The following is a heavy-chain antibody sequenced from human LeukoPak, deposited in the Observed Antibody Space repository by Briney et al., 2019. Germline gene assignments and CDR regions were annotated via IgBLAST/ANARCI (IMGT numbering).Heavy chain of an antibody. D-gene: IGHD3-16*01. CDR1: GYTFTSYD. Sequence: ASVKVSCKASGYTFTSYDINWVRQATGQGLEWMGWMNPNSGNTGYAQKFQGRVTITRNTSISTAYMELSSLRSEDMAVYYCSRDLAGGFDPWGQGTLVTVSS. V-gene: IGHV1-8*03. CDR2: MNPNSGNT. J-gene: IGHJ5*02. CDR3: SRDLAGGFDP.